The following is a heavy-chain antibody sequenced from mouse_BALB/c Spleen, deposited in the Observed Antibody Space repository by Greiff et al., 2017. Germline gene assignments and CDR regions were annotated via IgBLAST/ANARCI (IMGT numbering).Heavy chain of an antibody. CDR2: INSNGGST. V-gene: IGHV5-6-3*01. J-gene: IGHJ2*01. CDR3: ARDPLYYYGSSHYFDD. Sequence: EVQLVESGGGLVQPGGSLKLSCAASGFTFSSYGMSWVRQTPDKRLELVATINSNGGSTYYPDSVKGRFTISRDNAKNTLYLQMSSLKSEDTAMYYCARDPLYYYGSSHYFDDWGQGTTLTVSS. CDR1: GFTFSSYG. D-gene: IGHD1-1*01.